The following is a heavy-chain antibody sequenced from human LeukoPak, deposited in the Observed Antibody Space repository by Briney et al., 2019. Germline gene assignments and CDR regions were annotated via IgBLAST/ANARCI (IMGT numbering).Heavy chain of an antibody. J-gene: IGHJ4*02. CDR2: MNPNSGNT. D-gene: IGHD5-18*01. CDR3: ARVSAMVTFVDY. CDR1: GYTFTSYD. Sequence: GASVKVSCKASGYTFTSYDINWVRQATGQGLEWMGWMNPNSGNTGYAQKFQGRVTMTRNTSISTAYMELSSLRSEDTAVYYCARVSAMVTFVDYWGQGTLVTVSS. V-gene: IGHV1-8*01.